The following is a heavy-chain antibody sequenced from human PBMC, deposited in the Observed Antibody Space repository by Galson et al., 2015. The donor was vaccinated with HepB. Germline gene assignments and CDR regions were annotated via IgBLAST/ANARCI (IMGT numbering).Heavy chain of an antibody. CDR2: INSDGSRT. CDR3: ASPGGVTAVTTGNDY. CDR1: GFTFSSYW. D-gene: IGHD4-11*01. Sequence: SLRLSCAASGFTFSSYWMHWVRHPPGKGLVWVSRINSDGSRTTYADSVKGRFTISRDNAKNTLYLQMNSLRVEDTAVYYCASPGGVTAVTTGNDYWGQGTLVTVSS. J-gene: IGHJ4*02. V-gene: IGHV3-74*01.